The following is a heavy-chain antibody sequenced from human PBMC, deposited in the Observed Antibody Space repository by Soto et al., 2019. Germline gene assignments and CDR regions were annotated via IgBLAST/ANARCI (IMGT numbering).Heavy chain of an antibody. CDR3: ARGQSTYWFDH. Sequence: PXETLSLTCSVYGWSFSGYYWSWIRQPPGKGLEWIGEINHSGSTNYNPSLKSRVTISVDTSKNQFSLKLSSVTAADTAVYYCARGQSTYWFDHWGQGTLVTVSS. CDR1: GWSFSGYY. CDR2: INHSGST. V-gene: IGHV4-34*01. D-gene: IGHD2-2*01. J-gene: IGHJ5*02.